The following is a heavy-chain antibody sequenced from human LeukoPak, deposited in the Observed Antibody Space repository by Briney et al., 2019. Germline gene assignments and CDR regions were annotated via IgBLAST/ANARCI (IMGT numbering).Heavy chain of an antibody. V-gene: IGHV4-59*04. CDR2: IYYWGRT. J-gene: IGHJ5*02. CDR3: ARKTRYCSTGRCSWGA. D-gene: IGHD2-15*01. CDR1: GGSISSYH. Sequence: SDTLSLTCTVSGGSISSYHWRWIRQPPGKGLEGIGSIYYWGRTSFNPSLESRLSISEDSPTKQYSLMLTSVTATDTAVYFCARKTRYCSTGRCSWGAWGQGILVTASS.